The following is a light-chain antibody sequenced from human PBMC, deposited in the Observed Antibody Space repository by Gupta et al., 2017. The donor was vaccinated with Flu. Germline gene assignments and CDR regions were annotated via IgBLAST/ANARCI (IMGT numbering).Light chain of an antibody. CDR3: QQYDNLPLT. Sequence: GDRVTSTCRASQDITRYLNWYQQKPGKAPKLLIYDASNLQAGVPSRFSGSASGTEFTFTISSLQPEDLATYYCQQYDNLPLTYGGGTRVDIK. CDR2: DAS. J-gene: IGKJ4*01. CDR1: QDITRY. V-gene: IGKV1-33*01.